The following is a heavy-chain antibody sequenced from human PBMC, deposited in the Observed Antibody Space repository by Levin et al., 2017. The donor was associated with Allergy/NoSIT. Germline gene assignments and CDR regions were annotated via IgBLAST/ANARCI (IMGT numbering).Heavy chain of an antibody. CDR1: GGTFSSYA. V-gene: IGHV1-69*01. CDR2: IIPIFGTA. Sequence: KISCKASGGTFSSYAISWVRQAPGQGLEWMGGIIPIFGTANYAQKFQGRVTITADESTSTAYMELSSLRSEDTAVYYCASKQYHPIVVVPAAILPGDYYYGMDVWGQGTTVTVSS. CDR3: ASKQYHPIVVVPAAILPGDYYYGMDV. D-gene: IGHD2-2*02. J-gene: IGHJ6*02.